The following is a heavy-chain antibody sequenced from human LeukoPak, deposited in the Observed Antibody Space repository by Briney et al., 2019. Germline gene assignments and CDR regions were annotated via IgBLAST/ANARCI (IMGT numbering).Heavy chain of an antibody. CDR2: ISWNSGSI. D-gene: IGHD2-2*01. V-gene: IGHV3-9*01. Sequence: GGSLRLSCAASGFTFDDYAMHWVRQAPGKGLEWVSGISWNSGSIGYADSVKGRFTISRDNAKNSLYLQMNSLRAEDTALYYCASRYCSSTSCYFDYWGQGTQVTVSS. CDR3: ASRYCSSTSCYFDY. CDR1: GFTFDDYA. J-gene: IGHJ4*02.